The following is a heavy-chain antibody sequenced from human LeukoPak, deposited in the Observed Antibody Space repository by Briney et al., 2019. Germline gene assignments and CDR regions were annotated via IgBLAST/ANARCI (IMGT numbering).Heavy chain of an antibody. D-gene: IGHD4/OR15-4a*01. CDR2: ISGSGDST. Sequence: GGSLRLSCAASGFTFSSYAMSWVRQAPGKGLEWVSVISGSGDSTYYADSMKGRFTISRDNSKNTLYLQMNSLRAEDTAVYYCAKDDRMSTGYGASDYWGQGTLVTVSS. J-gene: IGHJ4*02. CDR1: GFTFSSYA. V-gene: IGHV3-23*01. CDR3: AKDDRMSTGYGASDY.